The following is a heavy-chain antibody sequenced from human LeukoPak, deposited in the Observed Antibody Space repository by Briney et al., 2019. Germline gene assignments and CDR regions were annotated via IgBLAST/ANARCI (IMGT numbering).Heavy chain of an antibody. CDR1: GGSISSYY. CDR3: AELGITMIGGV. J-gene: IGHJ6*04. V-gene: IGHV4-59*13. Sequence: SETLSLTCTVSGGSISSYYWSWIRQPPGKGLEWMGYTYYSGSTNYNPSLKSRVTISVDTSKNQFSLKLRSVTAADTAVYYCAELGITMIGGVWGKGTTVTISS. D-gene: IGHD3-10*02. CDR2: TYYSGST.